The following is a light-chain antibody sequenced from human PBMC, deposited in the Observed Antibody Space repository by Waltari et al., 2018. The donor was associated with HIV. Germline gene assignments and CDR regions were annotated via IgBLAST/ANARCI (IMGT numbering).Light chain of an antibody. CDR1: QTINMY. CDR3: QQTYTTPLT. V-gene: IGKV1-39*01. CDR2: AAS. J-gene: IGKJ4*01. Sequence: DIQMTQSPSSLSASVGDRVTISCRASQTINMYLNWYQQKSGKAPELLIYAASTLQSGVPSRFSGRRSGTEFTLIISGLQPEDSATYYCQQTYTTPLTFGGGTKVEL.